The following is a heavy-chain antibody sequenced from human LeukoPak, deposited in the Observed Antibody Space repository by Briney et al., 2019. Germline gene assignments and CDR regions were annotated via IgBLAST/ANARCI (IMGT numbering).Heavy chain of an antibody. J-gene: IGHJ4*02. D-gene: IGHD3-10*01. CDR2: IYTSGST. CDR3: ARHSGAQGFDY. Sequence: SQTLSLTCTVSGGSISSGSYYWSWIRQPAGKGLEWIGRIYTSGSTNYNPSLKSRVTISVDTSKNQFSLKLSSVTAADTAVYYCARHSGAQGFDYWGQGTQVTVSS. CDR1: GGSISSGSYY. V-gene: IGHV4-61*02.